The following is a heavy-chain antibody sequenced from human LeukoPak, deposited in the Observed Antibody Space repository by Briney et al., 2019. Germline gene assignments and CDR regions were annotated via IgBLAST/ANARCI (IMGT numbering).Heavy chain of an antibody. Sequence: PGGSLRLSCAASGFTFNGHWMQWVRQAPGKGLVWVSHINKDGSNTDYADSVKGRFTISRDNAKNTLYLQMNSLRAEDTAMYHCARGFNFFDFWGQGTLATVSP. V-gene: IGHV3-74*01. CDR2: INKDGSNT. D-gene: IGHD3-10*01. CDR1: GFTFNGHW. J-gene: IGHJ4*02. CDR3: ARGFNFFDF.